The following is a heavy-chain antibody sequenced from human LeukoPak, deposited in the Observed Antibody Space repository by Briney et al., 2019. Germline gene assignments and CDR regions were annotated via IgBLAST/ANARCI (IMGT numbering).Heavy chain of an antibody. CDR3: ARDLYGIDY. CDR2: INNDGTGT. V-gene: IGHV3-74*01. J-gene: IGHJ4*02. Sequence: PGGSLRLSCAASGFTFSNYWMHWVRQMPGKGLVWVAQINNDGTGTRYADSVRGRFTISRDNAKSTLLLQMDSLRDDDSAVYYCARDLYGIDYWGQGTLVTVSS. D-gene: IGHD2/OR15-2a*01. CDR1: GFTFSNYW.